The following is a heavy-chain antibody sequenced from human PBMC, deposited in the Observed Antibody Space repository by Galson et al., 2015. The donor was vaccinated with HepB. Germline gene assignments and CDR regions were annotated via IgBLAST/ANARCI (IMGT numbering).Heavy chain of an antibody. CDR3: ARLFGVGATLGSFDY. V-gene: IGHV3-30-3*01. CDR2: ISYDGTSK. J-gene: IGHJ4*02. Sequence: SLRLSCAASGFTLSDYSMHWVRQAPGKGPEWVAVISYDGTSKYFTDSVRGRFTISRDTSKNTVYLHMNSLRDEDTAVYYCARLFGVGATLGSFDYWGQGTLVAVSS. D-gene: IGHD1-26*01. CDR1: GFTLSDYS.